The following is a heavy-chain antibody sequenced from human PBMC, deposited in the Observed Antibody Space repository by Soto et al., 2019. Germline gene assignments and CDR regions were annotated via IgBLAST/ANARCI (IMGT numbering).Heavy chain of an antibody. Sequence: QLQLQESGPGLVKPSETLSLTCTVSGGSISSSSYYWGWIRQPPGKGLEWIGSIYYSGSTYYNPSLKSRVTISVDTSKTQFSLRLSSVAAADTAVYYCARRTKPGIAAAEGNWFDPWGQGTLVTVSS. V-gene: IGHV4-39*01. D-gene: IGHD6-13*01. CDR1: GGSISSSSYY. CDR2: IYYSGST. J-gene: IGHJ5*02. CDR3: ARRTKPGIAAAEGNWFDP.